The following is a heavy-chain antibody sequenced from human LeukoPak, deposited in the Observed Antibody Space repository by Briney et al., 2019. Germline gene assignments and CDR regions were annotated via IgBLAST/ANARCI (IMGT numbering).Heavy chain of an antibody. J-gene: IGHJ4*02. Sequence: ASVKVSCKTSGYTFSGYYIHWVRQAPGQGLEWMGWISPTSGGTKYAQKFQGRVAVTRDTSISTAYMELSRLRSDDTAVYYCVRDGLNWIYDYWGQGTLVAVSS. V-gene: IGHV1-2*02. CDR3: VRDGLNWIYDY. CDR1: GYTFSGYY. CDR2: ISPTSGGT. D-gene: IGHD1-7*01.